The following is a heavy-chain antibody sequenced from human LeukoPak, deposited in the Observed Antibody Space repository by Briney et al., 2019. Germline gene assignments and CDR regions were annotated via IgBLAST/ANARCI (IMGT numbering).Heavy chain of an antibody. CDR3: ARLTGYSGYDYLGWFDP. D-gene: IGHD5-12*01. CDR1: GYSFTSYW. Sequence: GESLKISCKGSGYSFTSYWIGWVRQMPGKGLEWMGIIYPGDSDTRYSPSFQGQVTISADKSISTAYLQWSSLKASDTAMYYCARLTGYSGYDYLGWFDPWGQGTLVTVSS. J-gene: IGHJ5*02. CDR2: IYPGDSDT. V-gene: IGHV5-51*01.